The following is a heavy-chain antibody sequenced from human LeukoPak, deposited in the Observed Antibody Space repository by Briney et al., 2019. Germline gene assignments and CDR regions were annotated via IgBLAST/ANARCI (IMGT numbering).Heavy chain of an antibody. CDR1: GGSISSGGYS. D-gene: IGHD2-15*01. CDR2: IYHSGST. V-gene: IGHV4-30-2*01. J-gene: IGHJ4*02. Sequence: SETLSLTCAVSGGSISSGGYSWSWIRQPPGKGLEWIGYIYHSGSTYYNPSLKSRVTISVDRSKNQFSLKLSSVTAADTAVYYCARGFGGAFDYWGQGTLLTVSS. CDR3: ARGFGGAFDY.